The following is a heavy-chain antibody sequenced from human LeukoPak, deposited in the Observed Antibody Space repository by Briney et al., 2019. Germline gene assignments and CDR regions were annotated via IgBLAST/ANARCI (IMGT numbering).Heavy chain of an antibody. J-gene: IGHJ4*02. V-gene: IGHV1-2*02. CDR2: INPNSGGT. D-gene: IGHD3-22*01. Sequence: ASVKVSCKASGYTFTGYYMHWVRQAPGQGLEWMGWINPNSGGTNYAQKFQGRVTMTRDTSISTAYMELSRLRSDDTAVYYCARDPTLYYYDSSGAEGDYWGQGTLVTVSS. CDR1: GYTFTGYY. CDR3: ARDPTLYYYDSSGAEGDY.